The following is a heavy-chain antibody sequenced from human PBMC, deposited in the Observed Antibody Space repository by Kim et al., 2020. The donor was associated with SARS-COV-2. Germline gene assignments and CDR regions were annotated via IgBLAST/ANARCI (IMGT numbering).Heavy chain of an antibody. CDR3: ARENREHQYYYDSSGYYPHHWFDP. CDR1: GYTFTSYD. Sequence: ASVKVSCKASGYTFTSYDINWVRQATGQGLEWMGWMNPNSGNTGYAQKFQGRVTMTRNTSISTAYMELSSLRSEDTAGYYCARENREHQYYYDSSGYYPHHWFDPWGQGTLVTVSS. D-gene: IGHD3-22*01. V-gene: IGHV1-8*01. J-gene: IGHJ5*02. CDR2: MNPNSGNT.